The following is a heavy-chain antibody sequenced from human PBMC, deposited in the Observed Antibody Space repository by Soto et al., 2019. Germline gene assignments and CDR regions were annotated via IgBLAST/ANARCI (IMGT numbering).Heavy chain of an antibody. Sequence: QLQLLESGPGLVKASETLSLTCSVAGGSISTSRSYWAWIRQPPGKGLEWLANSFYSGSTFYNPALASRVSVSVDTSMNEFSLKLRSVTAADTAVYYCARQPTTGDTDLWFDPWGQGTLVTVSS. J-gene: IGHJ5*02. V-gene: IGHV4-39*01. CDR1: GGSISTSRSY. D-gene: IGHD2-21*01. CDR3: ARQPTTGDTDLWFDP. CDR2: SFYSGST.